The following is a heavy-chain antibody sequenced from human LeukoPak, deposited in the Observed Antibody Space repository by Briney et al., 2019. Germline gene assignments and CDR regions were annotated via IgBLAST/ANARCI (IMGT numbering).Heavy chain of an antibody. CDR1: GGSISSYY. J-gene: IGHJ6*02. CDR3: ARDNPDYYGMDV. V-gene: IGHV4-59*01. Sequence: SETLSLTCTVPGGSISSYYWSWIRQPPGKGLEWIGYIYYSGSTNYNPSLKSRVTISVDTSKNQFSLKLSSVTAADTAVYYCARDNPDYYGMDVWGQGTTVTVSS. CDR2: IYYSGST.